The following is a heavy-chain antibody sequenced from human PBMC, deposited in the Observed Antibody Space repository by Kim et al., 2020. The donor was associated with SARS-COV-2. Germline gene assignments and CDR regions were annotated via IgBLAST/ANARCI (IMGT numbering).Heavy chain of an antibody. CDR2: ISPGSGDT. CDR3: ARARRFDF. CDR1: GYTFTNYL. V-gene: IGHV1-3*01. J-gene: IGHJ4*02. Sequence: ASVKVSCKASGYTFTNYLIHWVRQVPGQRPEWMGWISPGSGDTKYSPRFQGRLTITRDTTSTTAYMELSSLKSDDTAVYFCARARRFDFWGQATLVTVSS.